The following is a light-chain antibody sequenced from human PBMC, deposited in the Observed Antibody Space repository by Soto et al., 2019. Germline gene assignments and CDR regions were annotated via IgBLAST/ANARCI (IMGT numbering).Light chain of an antibody. Sequence: DIQMTQSPSSLSASVGDRVTITCRASQTITTYLNWYQHKPGKAPKLLIYAAISLQSGVPSRLSGSGSGIDFTLTISSLQPEDFAAYYCQLSDSTWTFGQGTKVDIK. J-gene: IGKJ1*01. V-gene: IGKV1-39*01. CDR1: QTITTY. CDR3: QLSDSTWT. CDR2: AAI.